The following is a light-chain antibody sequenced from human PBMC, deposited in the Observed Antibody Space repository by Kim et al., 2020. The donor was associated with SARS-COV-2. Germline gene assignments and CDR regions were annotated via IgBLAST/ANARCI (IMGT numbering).Light chain of an antibody. V-gene: IGLV3-19*01. J-gene: IGLJ1*01. Sequence: SSELTQDPAVSVALGQKVRITCQGDSLRNYYASWYQQKPGQAPVLVIYGKNNRPSGIPDRFSGSSSGNTASMTITGAQAEYEADYYCNSRDSSGNHLGVFGTGTKVTVL. CDR1: SLRNYY. CDR3: NSRDSSGNHLGV. CDR2: GKN.